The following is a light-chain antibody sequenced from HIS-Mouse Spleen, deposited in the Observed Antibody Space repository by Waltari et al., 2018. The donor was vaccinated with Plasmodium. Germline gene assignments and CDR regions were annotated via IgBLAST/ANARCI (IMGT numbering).Light chain of an antibody. CDR1: ALPNKY. V-gene: IGLV3-10*01. J-gene: IGLJ3*02. CDR3: YSTDSSGNHRV. CDR2: EDS. Sequence: SYELTQPPSVSVSPGQTARITCPGDALPNKYAYWYQQKSGQAPVLVIYEDSKRPSGIPERFSGSSSGTMATLTISGAQVEDEADYYGYSTDSSGNHRVFGGGTKLTVL.